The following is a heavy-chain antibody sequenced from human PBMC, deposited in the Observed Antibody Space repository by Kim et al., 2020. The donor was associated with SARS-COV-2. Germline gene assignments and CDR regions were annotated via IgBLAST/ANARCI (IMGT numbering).Heavy chain of an antibody. CDR3: ARSAVTTVTAWYFDL. Sequence: PSLKSQGTISVDTSKNQFSLILSSVTAADTAVYYCARSAVTTVTAWYFDLWGRGTLVTVSS. J-gene: IGHJ2*01. V-gene: IGHV4-34*01. D-gene: IGHD4-17*01.